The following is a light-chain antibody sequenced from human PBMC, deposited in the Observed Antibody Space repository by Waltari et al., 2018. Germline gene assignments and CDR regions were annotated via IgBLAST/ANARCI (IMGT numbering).Light chain of an antibody. V-gene: IGKV1-5*03. CDR1: QNISSW. Sequence: DIQMTQSPSTLSASAGDRITIPCRASQNISSWLAWFQQKPGKAPKLLIYKTSTLQSGVPSRFLGGGSGTEFTVTISSLQPEDFATYYCQQYYRYPVTFGQGTKVDIK. J-gene: IGKJ2*01. CDR3: QQYYRYPVT. CDR2: KTS.